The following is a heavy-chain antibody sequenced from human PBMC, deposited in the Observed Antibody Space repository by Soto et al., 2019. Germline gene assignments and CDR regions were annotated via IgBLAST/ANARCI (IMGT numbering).Heavy chain of an antibody. Sequence: PSETLSLTCTVSGGSISSGGYYWSWIRQHPGKGLEWIGYIYYSGSTYYNPSLKSRVTISVDTSKNQFSLKLSSVTAADTAVYYCARDRLGYCSSTSCYAADAFEIWGQGTMVTVSS. V-gene: IGHV4-31*03. CDR3: ARDRLGYCSSTSCYAADAFEI. D-gene: IGHD2-2*01. CDR1: GGSISSGGYY. CDR2: IYYSGST. J-gene: IGHJ3*02.